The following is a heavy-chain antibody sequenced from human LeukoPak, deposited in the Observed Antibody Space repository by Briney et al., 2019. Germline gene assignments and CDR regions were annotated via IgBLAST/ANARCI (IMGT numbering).Heavy chain of an antibody. V-gene: IGHV3-66*01. CDR3: ARDRIRFSTSGNWSDP. J-gene: IGHJ5*02. Sequence: GGSLRLSCAASGFTVSNNYMSWVRQAPGQGLEWVSVIYSGGSTYYADSVKGRFTISRDNSKNTLYLEMNSLRAEDTALYYCARDRIRFSTSGNWSDPWGQGTLVTVSS. D-gene: IGHD3-3*01. CDR2: IYSGGST. CDR1: GFTVSNNY.